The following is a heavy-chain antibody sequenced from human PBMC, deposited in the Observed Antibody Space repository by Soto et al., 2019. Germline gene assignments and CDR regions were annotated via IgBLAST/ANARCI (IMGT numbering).Heavy chain of an antibody. D-gene: IGHD3-22*01. Sequence: QVQLVQSGAEVKKPGASVKVSCKASGYTFIRYDINWVRQASGQGLEWMGWMNPDSGNTGYAQKFQGRVTVTRNTSISTAYMVLSSLRSEDTAVYYCVFYSSAYYYGFDNWGQGTLVTVSS. CDR2: MNPDSGNT. J-gene: IGHJ4*02. CDR1: GYTFIRYD. CDR3: VFYSSAYYYGFDN. V-gene: IGHV1-8*01.